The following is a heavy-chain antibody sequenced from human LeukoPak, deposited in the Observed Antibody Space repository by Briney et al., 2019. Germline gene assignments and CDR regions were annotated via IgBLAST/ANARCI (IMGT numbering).Heavy chain of an antibody. V-gene: IGHV4-31*03. CDR2: IYYSGST. CDR1: GGSISSGGYY. Sequence: SETLSLTCTVSGGSISSGGYYWRWIRQHPGKGLEWIGYIYYSGSTYYNPSLKSRVTISVDTSKNQFSLKLSSVTAADTAVYYCARATHCGGDCYPFDYWGQGTLVTVSS. CDR3: ARATHCGGDCYPFDY. J-gene: IGHJ4*02. D-gene: IGHD2-21*02.